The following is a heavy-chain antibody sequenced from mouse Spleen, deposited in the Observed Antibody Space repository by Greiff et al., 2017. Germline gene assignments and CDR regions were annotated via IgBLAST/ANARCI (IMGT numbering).Heavy chain of an antibody. J-gene: IGHJ1*01. Sequence: QVQLQQSGAELARPGASVKLSCKASGYTFTSYGISWVKQRTGQGLEWIGEIYPRSGNTYYNEKFKGKATLTADKSSSTAYMELRSLTSEDSAVYFCARGDYDYGDFDVWGAGTTVTVSS. CDR1: GYTFTSYG. CDR3: ARGDYDYGDFDV. V-gene: IGHV1-81*01. CDR2: IYPRSGNT. D-gene: IGHD2-4*01.